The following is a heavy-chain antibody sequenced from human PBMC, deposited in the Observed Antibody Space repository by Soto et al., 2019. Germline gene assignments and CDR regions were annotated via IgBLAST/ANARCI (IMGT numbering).Heavy chain of an antibody. CDR2: IYYSGST. D-gene: IGHD6-19*01. CDR3: ARSSSGWPIFDY. CDR1: GVSISSYY. V-gene: IGHV4-59*08. Sequence: PSETLSLTCTVSGVSISSYYWSWIRQPPGKGLEWIGYIYYSGSTNYNPSLKSRVTISVDTSKNQFSLKLSSVTAADTAVYYRARSSSGWPIFDYWGQGTLVTVSS. J-gene: IGHJ4*02.